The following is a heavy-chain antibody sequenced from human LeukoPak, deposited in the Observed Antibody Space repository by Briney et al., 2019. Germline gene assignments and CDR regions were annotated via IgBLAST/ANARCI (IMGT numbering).Heavy chain of an antibody. V-gene: IGHV3-30-3*01. D-gene: IGHD3-22*01. CDR3: ARDQGYDSSGYALDY. Sequence: GRSLRLSCAASGFTSSSYAMHWVRQAPGKGLEWVAVISYDGSNKYYVDSVKGRFTISRDNSKNTLYLQMNSLRAEDTAVYYCARDQGYDSSGYALDYWGQGTLVTVSS. CDR1: GFTSSSYA. CDR2: ISYDGSNK. J-gene: IGHJ4*02.